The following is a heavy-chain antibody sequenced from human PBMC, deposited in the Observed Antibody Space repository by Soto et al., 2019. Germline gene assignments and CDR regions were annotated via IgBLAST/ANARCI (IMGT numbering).Heavy chain of an antibody. J-gene: IGHJ3*02. CDR1: GYTFTSYY. V-gene: IGHV1-46*01. D-gene: IGHD3-22*01. CDR3: ARDRYYDSSGYSAGAFDI. Sequence: GASVKVSCKASGYTFTSYYMHWVRQAPGQGLEWMGIINPSGGSTSYAQKLQGRVTMTTDTSTSTAYMELRSLRSDDTAVYYCARDRYYDSSGYSAGAFDIWGQGTMVTVSS. CDR2: INPSGGST.